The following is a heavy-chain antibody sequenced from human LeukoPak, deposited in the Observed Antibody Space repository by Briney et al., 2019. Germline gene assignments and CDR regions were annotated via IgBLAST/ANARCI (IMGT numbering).Heavy chain of an antibody. Sequence: SETLSLTCSVSGVSISSSFYYFGWIRQPPGTGLEWIGSIYYSGSTYYNASLKSRVTISLDTSRNQVSLKLNSVTATDTAVYYCAKSGGYSLIDYWGQGTLVSVSS. V-gene: IGHV4-39*01. CDR3: AKSGGYSLIDY. D-gene: IGHD1-26*01. CDR1: GVSISSSFYY. J-gene: IGHJ4*01. CDR2: IYYSGST.